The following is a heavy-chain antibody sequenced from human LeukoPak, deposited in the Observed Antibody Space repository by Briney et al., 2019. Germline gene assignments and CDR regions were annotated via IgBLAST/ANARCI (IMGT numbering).Heavy chain of an antibody. CDR3: AKDLAPHRDGSHHGADA. J-gene: IGHJ5*02. CDR2: ISYDGTNE. D-gene: IGHD5-24*01. Sequence: PGRSLRLSCAASGFTFSTYGMHWVRQAPGKGLEWVTIISYDGTNEYYADSVKGRFTISRDNSKNTLDLQMDSLRAEDTAVYYCAKDLAPHRDGSHHGADAWGQGTLVTVSS. V-gene: IGHV3-30*18. CDR1: GFTFSTYG.